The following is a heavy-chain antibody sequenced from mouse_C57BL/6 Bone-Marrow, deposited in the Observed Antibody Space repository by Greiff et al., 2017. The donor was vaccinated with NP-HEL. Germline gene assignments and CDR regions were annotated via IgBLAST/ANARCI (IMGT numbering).Heavy chain of an antibody. J-gene: IGHJ4*01. Sequence: QVQLKQSGAELVRPGTSVKVSCKASGYAFTNYLIEWVKQRPGQGLEWIGVINPGSGGTNYNEKFKGKATLTADKSSSTAYMPLSSLASEDSAVYFCARSRLNAMDYWGQGTSVTVSS. CDR1: GYAFTNYL. CDR3: ARSRLNAMDY. V-gene: IGHV1-54*01. CDR2: INPGSGGT.